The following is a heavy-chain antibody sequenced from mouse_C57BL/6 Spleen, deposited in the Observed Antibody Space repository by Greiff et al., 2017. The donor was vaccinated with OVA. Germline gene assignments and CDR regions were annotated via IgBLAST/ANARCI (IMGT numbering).Heavy chain of an antibody. D-gene: IGHD2-4*01. Sequence: EVQLQESGPELVKPGASVKISCKASGYSFTGYYMNWVKQSPEKSLEWIGEINPSTGGTTYNQKFKAKATLTVDKSSSTAYMQLKSLTSEDSAVYYCARYPLYYDYDWYFDVWGTGTTVTVSS. J-gene: IGHJ1*03. CDR2: INPSTGGT. CDR1: GYSFTGYY. V-gene: IGHV1-42*01. CDR3: ARYPLYYDYDWYFDV.